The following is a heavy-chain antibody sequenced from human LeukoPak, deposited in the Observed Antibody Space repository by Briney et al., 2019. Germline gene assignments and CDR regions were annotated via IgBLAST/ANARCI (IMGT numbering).Heavy chain of an antibody. CDR3: VSQSYSGSDNYYFHY. CDR2: ISGSGERT. Sequence: GGSLRVSCVTSGFMFSTYAMSWVRQAPGKGLEWVSIISGSGERTYYADSVKGRFTVSRDNSKNTLYLQMKSLRAEDTAVYYCVSQSYSGSDNYYFHYWGQGTLVAVSS. CDR1: GFMFSTYA. V-gene: IGHV3-23*01. D-gene: IGHD1-26*01. J-gene: IGHJ4*02.